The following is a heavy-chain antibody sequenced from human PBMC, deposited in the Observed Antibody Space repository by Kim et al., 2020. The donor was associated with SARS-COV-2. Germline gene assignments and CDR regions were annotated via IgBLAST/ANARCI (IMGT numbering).Heavy chain of an antibody. V-gene: IGHV1-69*13. CDR1: GGTFSSYA. Sequence: SVKVSCKASGGTFSSYAISWVRQAPGQGLEWMGGIIPIFGTANYAQKFQGRVTITADESTSTAYMELSSLRSEDTAVYYCARDSRDGYPRRRAFDIWGQGTMVTVSS. D-gene: IGHD5-12*01. J-gene: IGHJ3*02. CDR3: ARDSRDGYPRRRAFDI. CDR2: IIPIFGTA.